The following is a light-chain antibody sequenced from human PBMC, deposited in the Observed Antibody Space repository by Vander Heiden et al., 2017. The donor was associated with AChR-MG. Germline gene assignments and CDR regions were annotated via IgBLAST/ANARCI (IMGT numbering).Light chain of an antibody. J-gene: IGLJ1*01. V-gene: IGLV3-19*01. Sequence: SSELTQDPAVSVALGQTVTITCQGVSLRSSFASWYQQKPGQAPVLVIYGKNSRPSGISDRFSGFTSGNTASLTITGTQAEDEADYYCHSRDSGGNQLVFGPGTKVTVL. CDR2: GKN. CDR3: HSRDSGGNQLV. CDR1: SLRSSF.